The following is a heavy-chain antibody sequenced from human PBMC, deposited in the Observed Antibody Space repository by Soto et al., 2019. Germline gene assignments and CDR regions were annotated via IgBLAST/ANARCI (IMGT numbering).Heavy chain of an antibody. CDR3: ARRRFDVVEYYDFWSGNYYYGMDV. Sequence: PGESLKISCKGSGYSFTSYWISWVRQMPGKGLEWMGRIDPSDSYTNYSPSFQGHVTISADKSISTAYLQWGSLKASDTAMYYCARRRFDVVEYYDFWSGNYYYGMDVPGQGTTVTVS. J-gene: IGHJ6*02. V-gene: IGHV5-10-1*01. CDR1: GYSFTSYW. D-gene: IGHD3-3*01. CDR2: IDPSDSYT.